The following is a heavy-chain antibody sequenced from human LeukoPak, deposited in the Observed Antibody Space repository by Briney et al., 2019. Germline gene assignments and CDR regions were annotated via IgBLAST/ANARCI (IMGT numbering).Heavy chain of an antibody. CDR3: ARTNPTLIFGELLKFKRKPNWFDP. D-gene: IGHD3-10*01. CDR1: GYSISSGYY. CDR2: IYHSGST. V-gene: IGHV4-38-2*02. J-gene: IGHJ5*02. Sequence: PSETLSLTCTVSGYSISSGYYWGWIRQPPGKGLEWIGSIYHSGSTYYNPSLKSRVTISVDTSKNQFSLKLSSVTAADTAVYYCARTNPTLIFGELLKFKRKPNWFDPWGQGTLVTVSS.